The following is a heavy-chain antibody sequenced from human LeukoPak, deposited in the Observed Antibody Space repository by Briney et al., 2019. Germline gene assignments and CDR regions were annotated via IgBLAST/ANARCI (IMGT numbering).Heavy chain of an antibody. Sequence: ASVKVSCKASGYTFTSYGISWLRQAPGQGLEWMGWISAYNGNTNYAQQLQGRVTMPTDTSTSTAYMELRSLRSGDTAVYYCARVVRGSCDYWGQGTLVTVSS. D-gene: IGHD3-10*01. CDR2: ISAYNGNT. V-gene: IGHV1-18*01. CDR1: GYTFTSYG. J-gene: IGHJ4*02. CDR3: ARVVRGSCDY.